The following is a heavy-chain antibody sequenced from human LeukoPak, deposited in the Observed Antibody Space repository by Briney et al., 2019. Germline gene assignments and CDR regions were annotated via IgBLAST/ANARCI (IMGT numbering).Heavy chain of an antibody. D-gene: IGHD4-17*01. CDR1: GYTFTSYD. V-gene: IGHV1-8*01. CDR3: ASSGYGDEGNWFDP. CDR2: MNPNSGNT. J-gene: IGHJ5*02. Sequence: ASVKVSCKASGYTFTSYDINWVRQATGQGLEWMGWMNPNSGNTGYAQKLQGRVTMTRNTSISTAYMELSSLRSEDTAVYYCASSGYGDEGNWFDPWGQGTLVTVSS.